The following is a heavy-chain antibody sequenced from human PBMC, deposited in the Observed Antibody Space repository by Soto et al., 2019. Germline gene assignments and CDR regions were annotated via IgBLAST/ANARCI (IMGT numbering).Heavy chain of an antibody. Sequence: EVQLVESGGGLVQPGRSLRLSCAASGFTFDDYAIHWVRQAPGKGLEWVSGISWNGGSIAYADSVRGRFTISRDNAKNSLYLQMNFLRVEDTAVYYCANPSRDTSPDFWGRGTLVTVSS. CDR1: GFTFDDYA. CDR3: ANPSRDTSPDF. V-gene: IGHV3-9*01. CDR2: ISWNGGSI. J-gene: IGHJ4*02. D-gene: IGHD3-10*01.